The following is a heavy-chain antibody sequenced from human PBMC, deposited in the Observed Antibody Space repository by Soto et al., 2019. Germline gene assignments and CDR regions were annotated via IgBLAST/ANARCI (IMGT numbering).Heavy chain of an antibody. Sequence: QVQLVESGGGVVQPGRSLRLSCAASGFSFRTYGMHWVRQVPGKGLEWVADISYDGSNKYYADSVKGRFTISRDNSKNTLYLQMNRLRVEDTAVYYCAKDEGSGYLDYWGQGTQVTVSS. CDR2: ISYDGSNK. CDR1: GFSFRTYG. V-gene: IGHV3-30*18. D-gene: IGHD6-13*01. J-gene: IGHJ4*02. CDR3: AKDEGSGYLDY.